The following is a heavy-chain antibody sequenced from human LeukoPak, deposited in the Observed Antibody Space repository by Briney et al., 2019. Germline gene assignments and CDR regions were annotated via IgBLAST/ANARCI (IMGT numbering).Heavy chain of an antibody. J-gene: IGHJ5*02. V-gene: IGHV3-21*01. Sequence: GGSLRLSCAASGFTFSSYSMNWVRQAPGKGLEWVSSISSSSSYIYYADSVKGRFTISRDNAKNSLYLQMNSLRAEDTAVYYCAKAPPIAARWFDPWGQGTLVTVSS. CDR3: AKAPPIAARWFDP. CDR2: ISSSSSYI. D-gene: IGHD6-6*01. CDR1: GFTFSSYS.